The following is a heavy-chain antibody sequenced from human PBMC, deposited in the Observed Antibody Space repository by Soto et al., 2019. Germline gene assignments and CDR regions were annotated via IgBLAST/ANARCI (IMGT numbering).Heavy chain of an antibody. CDR1: GFTFSSYA. V-gene: IGHV3-23*01. CDR3: AKGRLWFGELMNY. D-gene: IGHD3-10*01. Sequence: EVQLLESGGGLVQPGGSLRLSCAASGFTFSSYAMSWVRQAPGKGLEWVSAISGSGGSTYYADSVKGRFTSSRDNSKNTLYLQMNSLRAEDTAVYYCAKGRLWFGELMNYWGQGTLVTVSS. CDR2: ISGSGGST. J-gene: IGHJ4*02.